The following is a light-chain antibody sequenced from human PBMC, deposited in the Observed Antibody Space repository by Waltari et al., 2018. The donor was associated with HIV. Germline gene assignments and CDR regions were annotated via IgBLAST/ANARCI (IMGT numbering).Light chain of an antibody. V-gene: IGLV1-51*01. CDR1: SSTVGASY. CDR2: DDD. Sequence: QSVLTQPPSVSAAPGQKVTISCSGGSSTVGASYVSWYQQLPGAAPKLLLFDDDQRPSGIPDRFSGSKSGTSATLGITGLQTGDEADYYCATWDNRLTTVLFGGGTKLTVL. J-gene: IGLJ2*01. CDR3: ATWDNRLTTVL.